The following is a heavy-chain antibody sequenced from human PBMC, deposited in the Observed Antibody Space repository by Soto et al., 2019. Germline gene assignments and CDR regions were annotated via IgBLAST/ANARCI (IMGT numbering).Heavy chain of an antibody. CDR3: ARDVGDYLDY. D-gene: IGHD2-15*01. Sequence: QLQLVESGGGVVQPGRSLRLSCAASGFTFSRFGMHWVRQAPGKGLEWVALIWFDGSNKYYADSVKGRFTVSRDNSKNTLYLQMNSLRAEDTAVYYCARDVGDYLDYWGQGTLVTVSS. V-gene: IGHV3-33*01. CDR1: GFTFSRFG. J-gene: IGHJ4*02. CDR2: IWFDGSNK.